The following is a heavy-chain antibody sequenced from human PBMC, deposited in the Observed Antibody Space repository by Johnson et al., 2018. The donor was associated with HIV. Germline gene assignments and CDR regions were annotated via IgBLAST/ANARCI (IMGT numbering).Heavy chain of an antibody. J-gene: IGHJ3*02. CDR1: GFTFSDHY. CDR2: IKRKIEGEAT. V-gene: IGHV3-15*01. D-gene: IGHD3-16*02. Sequence: EVQLVESGGGLVQPGGSLRLSCAASGFTFSDHYMDWVRQAPGKGLEWVGRIKRKIEGEATDYAAPVKGRFTISRDDSKNTLFLQMSSLKTDDTAVYYCTTAIVIDAFDIWGQGTMVTVSS. CDR3: TTAIVIDAFDI.